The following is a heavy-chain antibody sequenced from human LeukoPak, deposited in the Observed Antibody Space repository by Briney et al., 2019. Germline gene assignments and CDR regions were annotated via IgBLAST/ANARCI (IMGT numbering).Heavy chain of an antibody. D-gene: IGHD6-13*01. J-gene: IGHJ6*02. CDR2: INPNSGGT. Sequence: ASVKVSCKASGYTFTGYYMHWVRQAPGQGLEGMGWINPNSGGTNYAQKFQGRVTMTRDTSISTAYMELSRLRSDDTAVYYCARGAAAAHYYYYGMDVWGQGTTVTVSS. CDR3: ARGAAAAHYYYYGMDV. V-gene: IGHV1-2*02. CDR1: GYTFTGYY.